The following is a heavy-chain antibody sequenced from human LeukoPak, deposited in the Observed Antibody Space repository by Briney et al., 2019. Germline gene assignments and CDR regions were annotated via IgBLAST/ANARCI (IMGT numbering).Heavy chain of an antibody. V-gene: IGHV1-69*04. CDR3: ARDRLANWGFLLDY. CDR2: IIPILGIA. CDR1: GGTFSSYA. Sequence: GASVKVSCKASGGTFSSYAISWVRQAPGQGLEWMGRIIPILGIANYAQKFQGRVTITADKSTSTAYMELSSLRSEDTAVYYCARDRLANWGFLLDYWGQGTLVTASS. D-gene: IGHD7-27*01. J-gene: IGHJ4*02.